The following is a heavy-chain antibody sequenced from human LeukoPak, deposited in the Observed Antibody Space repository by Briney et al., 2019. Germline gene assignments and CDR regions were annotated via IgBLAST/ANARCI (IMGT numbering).Heavy chain of an antibody. D-gene: IGHD5-24*01. CDR2: MNPNSGNT. CDR3: ARETINWFDP. J-gene: IGHJ5*02. CDR1: GYTFTSYD. V-gene: IGHV1-8*01. Sequence: EASVKVSCKASGYTFTSYDINWVRQATGQGLEWMGWMNPNSGNTGHAQKFQGRVTMTRNTSISTAYMELRSLRSDDTAVYYCARETINWFDPWGQGTLVTVSS.